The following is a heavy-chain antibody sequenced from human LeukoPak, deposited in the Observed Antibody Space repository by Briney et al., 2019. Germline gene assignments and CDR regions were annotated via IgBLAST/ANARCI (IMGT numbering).Heavy chain of an antibody. CDR1: GGSISSSNW. J-gene: IGHJ4*02. D-gene: IGHD3-10*01. CDR2: IYHSGST. V-gene: IGHV4-4*02. CDR3: AREMGYGSGSYPFGY. Sequence: SGTLSLTCAVSGGSISSSNWWSWVRQPPGKGLEWIGEIYHSGSTNCNPSLKSRVTISVDKSKNQFSLKLSSVTAADTAVYYCAREMGYGSGSYPFGYWGQGTLVTVSS.